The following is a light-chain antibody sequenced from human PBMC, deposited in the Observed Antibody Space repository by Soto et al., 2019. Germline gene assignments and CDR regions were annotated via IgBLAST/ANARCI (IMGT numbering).Light chain of an antibody. CDR1: SSDVGGYNS. V-gene: IGLV2-14*01. Sequence: QSALTQPASVSGSPGQSIAISCTGPSSDVGGYNSVSWYHQYPGKVPKLMIYDVTNRPSGVSDRFSGSKSGNTASLTISGLQAEDEGEYYCSSYTSTGSYVFGTGTKVTVL. CDR2: DVT. J-gene: IGLJ1*01. CDR3: SSYTSTGSYV.